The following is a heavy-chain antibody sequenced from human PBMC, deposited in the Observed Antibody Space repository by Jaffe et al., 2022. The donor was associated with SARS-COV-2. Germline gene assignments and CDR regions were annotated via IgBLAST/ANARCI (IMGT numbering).Heavy chain of an antibody. D-gene: IGHD1-26*01. V-gene: IGHV3-21*01. CDR2: ISSSSSYI. J-gene: IGHJ6*02. CDR3: ARGPRYSGSYDNYDYYYYGMDV. CDR1: GFTFSSYS. Sequence: EVQLVESGGGLVKPGGSLRLSCAASGFTFSSYSMNWVRQAPGKGLEWVSSISSSSSYIYYADSVKGRFTISRDNAKNSLYLQMNSLRAEDTAVYYCARGPRYSGSYDNYDYYYYGMDVWGQGTTVTVSS.